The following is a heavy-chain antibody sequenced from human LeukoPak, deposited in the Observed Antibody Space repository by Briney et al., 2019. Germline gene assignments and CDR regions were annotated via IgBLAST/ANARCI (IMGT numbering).Heavy chain of an antibody. CDR3: ARLSYSPLYYYYGMDV. V-gene: IGHV3-7*03. J-gene: IGHJ6*02. Sequence: PGGSLRLSCAASGFTFSSYWMSWVRQAPGKGLEWVANIKQDGSEKYYVDSVKGRFTISRDNAKNSLYLQMNSLRAEDTAVYYCARLSYSPLYYYYGMDVWGQGTTVTVSS. CDR2: IKQDGSEK. D-gene: IGHD2-21*01. CDR1: GFTFSSYW.